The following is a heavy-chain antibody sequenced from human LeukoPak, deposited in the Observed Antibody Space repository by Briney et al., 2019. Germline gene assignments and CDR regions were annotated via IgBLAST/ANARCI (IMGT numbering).Heavy chain of an antibody. CDR2: INWNGGSI. V-gene: IGHV3-20*01. J-gene: IGHJ4*02. Sequence: GGSLRLSCAASGFTFDDYGMSWVRQAPGKGLEWVSGINWNGGSIGYADSVKGRFTISRDNAKNSLYLQMNSLRAEDTALYHCARGAGGITGTTWYDYWGQGTLVTVSS. D-gene: IGHD1-7*01. CDR3: ARGAGGITGTTWYDY. CDR1: GFTFDDYG.